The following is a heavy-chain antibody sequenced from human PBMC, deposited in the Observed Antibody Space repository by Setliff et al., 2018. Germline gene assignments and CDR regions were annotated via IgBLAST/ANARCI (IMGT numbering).Heavy chain of an antibody. CDR1: GFTFSTYR. V-gene: IGHV3-33*08. Sequence: TGGSLRLSCAASGFTFSTYRMHWVRQAPGKGLEWVAVIWGDGVNKFHADSVKGRFTISRDNSKNTLYLQMNSLRPEETAVYYCARTCSGSGCYAGLESWGQGTPVTVSS. CDR3: ARTCSGSGCYAGLES. D-gene: IGHD2-15*01. CDR2: IWGDGVNK. J-gene: IGHJ4*02.